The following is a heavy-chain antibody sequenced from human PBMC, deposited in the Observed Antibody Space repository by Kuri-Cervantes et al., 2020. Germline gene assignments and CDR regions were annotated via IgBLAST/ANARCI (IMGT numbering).Heavy chain of an antibody. V-gene: IGHV3-33*01. Sequence: GGSLRLSCAASGFTFSAYGMHWVRQAPGKGLEWVAVIWYTGDNEYYADSVKGRFTISRDNAKNSLYLQMNSLRAEDTAVYYCAREAPGSSSYVFDYWGQGTLVTVSS. CDR1: GFTFSAYG. J-gene: IGHJ4*02. CDR2: IWYTGDNE. D-gene: IGHD2-15*01. CDR3: AREAPGSSSYVFDY.